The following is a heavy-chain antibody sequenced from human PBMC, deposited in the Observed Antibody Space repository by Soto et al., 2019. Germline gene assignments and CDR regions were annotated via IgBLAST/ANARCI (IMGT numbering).Heavy chain of an antibody. J-gene: IGHJ6*02. D-gene: IGHD4-17*01. V-gene: IGHV2-70*11. CDR2: IDWDDDK. CDR1: GFSLTTSGMS. CDR3: TRIDYGDSEFYYYGMDV. Sequence: SGPTLVNPTQTLTLTCTFAGFSLTTSGMSVSWIRQPPGKALEWLARIDWDDDKYYSTSLKTRLTISKDTSKNQVVLAMTNMDPVDTGTYYCTRIDYGDSEFYYYGMDVWGQGTTVTVSS.